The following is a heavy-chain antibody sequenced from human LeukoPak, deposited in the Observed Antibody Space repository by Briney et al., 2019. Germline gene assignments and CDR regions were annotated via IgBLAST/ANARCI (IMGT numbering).Heavy chain of an antibody. CDR3: ARSYSGSYYAESGVDY. V-gene: IGHV1-46*01. Sequence: ASVNVSCKVSGYTLTELSMHWVRQAPGQGLEWMGIINPRGGSTRYAQKFQGRVTMTRDTSTSTVYMELSSLRSEDTAVYYCARSYSGSYYAESGVDYWGQGSLVTVSS. J-gene: IGHJ4*02. CDR2: INPRGGST. D-gene: IGHD1-26*01. CDR1: GYTLTELS.